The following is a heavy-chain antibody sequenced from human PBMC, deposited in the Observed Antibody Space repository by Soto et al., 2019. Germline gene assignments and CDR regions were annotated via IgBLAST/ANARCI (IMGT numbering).Heavy chain of an antibody. CDR1: GGTFSSYA. D-gene: IGHD6-19*01. CDR3: ARDLGQWSPLYYFDY. CDR2: IIPILGTA. V-gene: IGHV1-69*13. Sequence: ASVKVSCKASGGTFSSYAISWVRQAPGQGLEWMGGIIPILGTANYAQKFQGRVTITADESTSTAYMELSSLRSEDTAVYYCARDLGQWSPLYYFDYWGQGTLVTVSS. J-gene: IGHJ4*02.